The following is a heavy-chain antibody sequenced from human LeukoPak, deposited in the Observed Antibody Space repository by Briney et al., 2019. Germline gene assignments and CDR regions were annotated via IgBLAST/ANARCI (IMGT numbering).Heavy chain of an antibody. D-gene: IGHD5-12*01. CDR2: IYYSGST. CDR3: ARLRWTGWLQLETHYYYYGMDV. CDR1: GGSISSGGYS. J-gene: IGHJ6*02. V-gene: IGHV4-30-4*07. Sequence: SQTLSLTCAVSGGSISSGGYSWSWIRQPPGKGLERIGYIYYSGSTNYNPSLKSRVTISVDTSKNQFSLKLSSVTAADTAVYYCARLRWTGWLQLETHYYYYGMDVWGQGTTVTVSS.